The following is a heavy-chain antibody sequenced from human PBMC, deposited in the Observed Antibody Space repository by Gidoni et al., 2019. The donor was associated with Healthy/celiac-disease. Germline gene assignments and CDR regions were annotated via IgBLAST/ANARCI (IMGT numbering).Heavy chain of an antibody. CDR1: GFTFGSYD. CDR3: ARDWGPYCGGDCPFDY. D-gene: IGHD2-21*02. V-gene: IGHV3-33*01. CDR2: IWNDGSNK. Sequence: QGHLVASGGGVVQPGRSLRLSCAASGFTFGSYDMHWVRQAPGKGLEWVAVIWNDGSNKNYADSVKGRITISRDNSKNTLFLQMNSLRVEDTAVYYCARDWGPYCGGDCPFDYWGQGTLVTVSS. J-gene: IGHJ4*02.